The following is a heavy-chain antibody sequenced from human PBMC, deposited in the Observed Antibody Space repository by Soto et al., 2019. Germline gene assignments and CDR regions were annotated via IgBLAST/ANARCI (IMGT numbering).Heavy chain of an antibody. D-gene: IGHD2-15*01. V-gene: IGHV3-23*01. CDR1: GFTFSTYA. Sequence: GGSLRLSCAASGFTFSTYAMSWVRQAPGKGLEWVSAISGSGDTTYYANSVKGRFTISRDNSKNTLYLQMNSLRAEDTAVYYCLRDMQLWRLDSWGQGTLVTVSS. CDR2: ISGSGDTT. CDR3: LRDMQLWRLDS. J-gene: IGHJ4*02.